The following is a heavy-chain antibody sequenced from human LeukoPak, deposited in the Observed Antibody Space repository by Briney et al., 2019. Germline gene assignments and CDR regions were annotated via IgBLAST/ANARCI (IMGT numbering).Heavy chain of an antibody. J-gene: IGHJ4*02. CDR3: ASPSGSYPNFDY. Sequence: SVKVSCKASGGTFSSYAISWVRQAPGQGLGWMGGIIPIFGTANYAQKFQGRVTITTDESTSTAYMELSSLRSEDTAVYYCASPSGSYPNFDYWGQGTLVTVSS. D-gene: IGHD1-26*01. V-gene: IGHV1-69*05. CDR2: IIPIFGTA. CDR1: GGTFSSYA.